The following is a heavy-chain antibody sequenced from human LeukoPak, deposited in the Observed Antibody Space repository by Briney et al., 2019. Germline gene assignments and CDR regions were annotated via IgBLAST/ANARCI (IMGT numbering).Heavy chain of an antibody. V-gene: IGHV4-59*12. Sequence: SETLSLTCTVSGGSISSYYWSWIRQPPGKGLELIGYIYYSGSTNYNPSLKSRVTISVDTSKNQISLKLSSVTAADTAVYYCARDVYYYDSTDDAFDIWGQGTMVTVSS. CDR3: ARDVYYYDSTDDAFDI. J-gene: IGHJ3*02. CDR1: GGSISSYY. CDR2: IYYSGST. D-gene: IGHD3-22*01.